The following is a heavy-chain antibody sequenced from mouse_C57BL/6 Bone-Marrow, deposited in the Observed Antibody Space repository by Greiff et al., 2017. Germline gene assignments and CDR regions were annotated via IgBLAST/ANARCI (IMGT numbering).Heavy chain of an antibody. J-gene: IGHJ3*01. D-gene: IGHD3-1*01. CDR2: IDPSDSYT. CDR3: AGGLAWFAY. CDR1: GYTFTSYL. V-gene: IGHV1-69*01. Sequence: VQLQQPGAELVMPGASVKLSCKASGYTFTSYLMHWVKQRPGQGLEWIGEIDPSDSYTNYNQKFKGKSTLTVDKSSSTAYMQLSSLTSEDSAVYYCAGGLAWFAYWGQGTLVTVSA.